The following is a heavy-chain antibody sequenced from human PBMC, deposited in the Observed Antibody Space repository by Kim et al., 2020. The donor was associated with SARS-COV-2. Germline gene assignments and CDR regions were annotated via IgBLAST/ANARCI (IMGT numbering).Heavy chain of an antibody. CDR3: ARRPGVVAFDY. CDR1: GGSIGGTTFY. Sequence: SETLSLTCTVSGGSIGGTTFYWGWIRQPPGKGLEWIGNIYYSGSTYYNPSLKSRVTISVDTSKNQFSLKLSSVTAAGTALYYCARRPGVVAFDYWGQGTLVTVSS. CDR2: IYYSGST. D-gene: IGHD3-22*01. V-gene: IGHV4-39*01. J-gene: IGHJ4*02.